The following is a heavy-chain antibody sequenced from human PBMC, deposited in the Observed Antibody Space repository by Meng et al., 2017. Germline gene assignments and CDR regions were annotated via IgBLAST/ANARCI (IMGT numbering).Heavy chain of an antibody. D-gene: IGHD3-10*01. CDR1: GFTFSAYR. V-gene: IGHV3-48*04. CDR3: ARCTMVRGVIFYYGMDV. J-gene: IGHJ6*02. Sequence: GESLKISCAASGFTFSAYRMNWVRQAPGKGLEGVSYISSSGSTIYYADSVKGRFTISRDNAKNSLYLQMNSLRAEDTAVYYCARCTMVRGVIFYYGMDVWGQGTTVTVSS. CDR2: ISSSGSTI.